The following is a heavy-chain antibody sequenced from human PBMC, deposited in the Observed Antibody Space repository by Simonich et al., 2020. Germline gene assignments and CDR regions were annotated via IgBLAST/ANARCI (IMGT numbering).Heavy chain of an antibody. V-gene: IGHV3-23*01. Sequence: GGGLVPPGGSLRLSCAASGFTFSSYAMSWVRQAPGKGLEWVSAISGSGGSTYYADSVKGRFTISRDNSKNTLYLQMNSLRAEDTAVYYCAKDLGERITMIVVGSDAFDIWGQGTMVTVSS. CDR2: ISGSGGST. CDR3: AKDLGERITMIVVGSDAFDI. CDR1: GFTFSSYA. J-gene: IGHJ3*02. D-gene: IGHD3-22*01.